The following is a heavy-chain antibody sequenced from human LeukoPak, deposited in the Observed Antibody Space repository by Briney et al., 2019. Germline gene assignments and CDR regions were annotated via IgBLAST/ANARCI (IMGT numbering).Heavy chain of an antibody. CDR3: AVNLTRHTFDI. D-gene: IGHD1-1*01. CDR1: GGSISTYY. V-gene: IGHV4-59*08. Sequence: SETLSLTCTVSGGSISTYYWSWIRQSPGKGLEWIGSIYYSGSTNCNPSLKSRVTISVGTSKNQFSLELSSVTAADTAVYYCAVNLTRHTFDIWGQGTMVTVSS. J-gene: IGHJ3*02. CDR2: IYYSGST.